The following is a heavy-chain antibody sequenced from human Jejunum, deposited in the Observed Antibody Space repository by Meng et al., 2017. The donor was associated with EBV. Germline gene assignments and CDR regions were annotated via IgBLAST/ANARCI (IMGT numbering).Heavy chain of an antibody. Sequence: QGRLPGSGPGLVKPSETLSLTCAVSGGSVSSGSYYWSWIRQPPGKGLEWIGFVSDYGSTRYNSSLKSRITISADTSKNQFSLKLTSVTPADTAIYYCARDFSSGYFAYWGQGTLVTVSS. CDR2: VSDYGST. D-gene: IGHD3-22*01. CDR1: GGSVSSGSYY. J-gene: IGHJ4*02. V-gene: IGHV4-61*01. CDR3: ARDFSSGYFAY.